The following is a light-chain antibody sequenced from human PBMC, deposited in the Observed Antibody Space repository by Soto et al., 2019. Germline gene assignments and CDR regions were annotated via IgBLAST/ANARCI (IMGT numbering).Light chain of an antibody. J-gene: IGKJ1*01. V-gene: IGKV3-20*01. Sequence: EIVLTQSPGALSVSPGERATLSCSASQSVSSNYVAWYQQTPGQAPRLLVYGASGRATGIPDRFSGSASGTDFTPTISRLEPEDFAVYYCQQYGSSGTFGQGTKVDIK. CDR2: GAS. CDR1: QSVSSNY. CDR3: QQYGSSGT.